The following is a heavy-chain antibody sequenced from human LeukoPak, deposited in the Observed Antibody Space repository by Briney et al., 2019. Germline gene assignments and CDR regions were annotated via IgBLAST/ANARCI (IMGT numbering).Heavy chain of an antibody. Sequence: SETLSLTCTVSGGSVSSGSYDWSWIRQPPGKGLEWIGYIYYSGSTNYNPSLKSRVTISLDTSKNQFSLKLNSLTAADTAVYYCASAPNVRYFEYWGQGTLVNVSS. J-gene: IGHJ4*02. CDR3: ASAPNVRYFEY. V-gene: IGHV4-61*01. CDR1: GGSVSSGSYD. CDR2: IYYSGST.